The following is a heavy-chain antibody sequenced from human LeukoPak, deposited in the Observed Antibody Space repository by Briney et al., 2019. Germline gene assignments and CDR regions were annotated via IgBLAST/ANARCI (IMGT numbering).Heavy chain of an antibody. J-gene: IGHJ4*02. CDR1: GFTFSSYA. V-gene: IGHV3-23*01. CDR2: ISGSGGST. Sequence: PGGSLRLSCAASGFTFSSYAMSWVRQAPGKGLEWVSAISGSGGSTYYADSVKGRFTISRDNSKNTLYLQMNSLRAEDAAVYYCAKGPIVVVITNYFDYWGQGTLVTVSS. D-gene: IGHD3-22*01. CDR3: AKGPIVVVITNYFDY.